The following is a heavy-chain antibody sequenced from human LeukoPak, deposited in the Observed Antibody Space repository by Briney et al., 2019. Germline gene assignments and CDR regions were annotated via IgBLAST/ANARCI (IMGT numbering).Heavy chain of an antibody. Sequence: PGRSLRLSCAASGFTFSSYWMSWVRQAPGKGLEWLANIKQDGSEKYYVDSVKGRFTISRDNAKNSLYLQMNSLRAEDMALYYCAKDKYSPWSDSSGYQDYWGKGTLVTVSS. V-gene: IGHV3-7*03. CDR1: GFTFSSYW. J-gene: IGHJ4*02. CDR2: IKQDGSEK. CDR3: AKDKYSPWSDSSGYQDY. D-gene: IGHD3-22*01.